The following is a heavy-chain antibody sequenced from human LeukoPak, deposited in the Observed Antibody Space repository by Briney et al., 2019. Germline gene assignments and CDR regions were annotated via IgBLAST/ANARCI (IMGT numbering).Heavy chain of an antibody. CDR2: ISAYNGNT. Sequence: ASVKVSCKASGYTFTSFGITWVRQAPGQGLEWMGWISAYNGNTKYAQKIQGRVTMTTDTSTSTAYMELRSLRSDDTAVYYCARGPSWENWFDPWGQGTLVTVSS. CDR3: ARGPSWENWFDP. CDR1: GYTFTSFG. V-gene: IGHV1-18*01. J-gene: IGHJ5*02. D-gene: IGHD2-2*01.